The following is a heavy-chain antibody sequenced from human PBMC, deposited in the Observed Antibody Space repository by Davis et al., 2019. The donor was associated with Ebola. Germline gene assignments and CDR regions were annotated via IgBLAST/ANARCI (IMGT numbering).Heavy chain of an antibody. CDR1: GYNFSYYW. V-gene: IGHV5-51*01. CDR3: ARQESLYGWSDY. J-gene: IGHJ4*02. Sequence: PGGSLRLSCKGSGYNFSYYWIAWVRQMPGKGLEWMGIIYPADSDTRYSPSFQGQVTISADKSINTAYLQWSSLKASDTAIYYCARQESLYGWSDYWGQGTLVTVSS. D-gene: IGHD2-8*01. CDR2: IYPADSDT.